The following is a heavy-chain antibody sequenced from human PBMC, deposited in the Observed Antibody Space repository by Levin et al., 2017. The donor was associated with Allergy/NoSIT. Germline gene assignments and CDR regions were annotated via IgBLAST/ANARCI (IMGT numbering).Heavy chain of an antibody. Sequence: PGGSLRLSCAASGFTFSSYAMHWVRQAPGKGLEWVSYVNNDGSGTTYADSVKGRFTVSRDNAKNTLYLQMNSLRTEDTAVYYCARGGRGGVTPDYWGQGTLVTVSS. CDR1: GFTFSSYA. J-gene: IGHJ4*02. V-gene: IGHV3-74*03. D-gene: IGHD3-16*01. CDR3: ARGGRGGVTPDY. CDR2: VNNDGSGT.